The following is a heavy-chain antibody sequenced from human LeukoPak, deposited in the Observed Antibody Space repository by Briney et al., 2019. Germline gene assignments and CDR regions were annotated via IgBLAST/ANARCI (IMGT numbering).Heavy chain of an antibody. CDR1: GFTFSSYW. D-gene: IGHD6-19*01. Sequence: PGGSLRLSCAASGFTFSSYWMSWVRQAPGKGLEWVANVKQDGSEKYYVDSVKGRFTISRDKSKNTLYLQMTSLRAEDTAVYYCAKEGSSGWYSFFDYWGPGTLVTVSS. CDR3: AKEGSSGWYSFFDY. V-gene: IGHV3-7*04. CDR2: VKQDGSEK. J-gene: IGHJ4*02.